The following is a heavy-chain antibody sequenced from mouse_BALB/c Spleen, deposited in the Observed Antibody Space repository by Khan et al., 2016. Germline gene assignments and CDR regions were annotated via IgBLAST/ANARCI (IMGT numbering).Heavy chain of an antibody. Sequence: VQLKQSGAELVKPGASVKLSCTASGFNIKDTYMHWVKQRPEQGLEWIGRIDPANGNTKYDPKFQGKATITADTSSNTAYLQVSSLTSEDTAVYYCGRQRVVSYDYWGQGTTLTVSA. CDR1: GFNIKDTY. CDR2: IDPANGNT. V-gene: IGHV14-3*02. J-gene: IGHJ2*01. CDR3: GRQRVVSYDY.